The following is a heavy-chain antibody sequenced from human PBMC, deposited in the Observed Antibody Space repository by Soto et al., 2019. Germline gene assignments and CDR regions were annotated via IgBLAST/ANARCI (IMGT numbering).Heavy chain of an antibody. Sequence: SETLSLTCTVSGGSISSGGYYWSWIRQHPGKGLEWIGYIYYNGDTYYNPSLKSRVSISIDTSKNQFSLRLSFVTAADTAVYYCALGYSYGPLDYWGQGTLVTVSS. CDR3: ALGYSYGPLDY. CDR1: GGSISSGGYY. J-gene: IGHJ4*02. V-gene: IGHV4-31*03. CDR2: IYYNGDT. D-gene: IGHD5-18*01.